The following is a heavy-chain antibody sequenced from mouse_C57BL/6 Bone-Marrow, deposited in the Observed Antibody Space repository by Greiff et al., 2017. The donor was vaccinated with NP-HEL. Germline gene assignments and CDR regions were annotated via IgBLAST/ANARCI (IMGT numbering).Heavy chain of an antibody. CDR1: GFTFSDYY. Sequence: EVKLVESEGGLVQPGSSMKLSCTASGFTFSDYYMAWVRQVPEKGLEWVANINYDGSSTYYLDSLKSRFIISRDNAKNILYLQMSSLKSEDTATYYCARDIDGYYAMDYWGQGTSVTVSS. CDR2: INYDGSST. V-gene: IGHV5-16*01. CDR3: ARDIDGYYAMDY. J-gene: IGHJ4*01. D-gene: IGHD2-3*01.